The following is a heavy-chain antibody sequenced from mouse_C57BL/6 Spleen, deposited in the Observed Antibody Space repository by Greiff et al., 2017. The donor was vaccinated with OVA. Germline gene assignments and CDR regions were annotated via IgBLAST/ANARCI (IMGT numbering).Heavy chain of an antibody. V-gene: IGHV1-55*01. J-gene: IGHJ4*01. CDR3: ARPPTYYYAMDY. CDR2: IYPGSGST. Sequence: VQLQQSGAELVKPGASVKMSCKASGYTFTSYWITWVKQRPGQGLEWIGDIYPGSGSTNYNEKFKSKATLTVDTSSSTAYMQLSSLTSEDSAVYYCARPPTYYYAMDYWGQGTTVTVSS. D-gene: IGHD2-10*01. CDR1: GYTFTSYW.